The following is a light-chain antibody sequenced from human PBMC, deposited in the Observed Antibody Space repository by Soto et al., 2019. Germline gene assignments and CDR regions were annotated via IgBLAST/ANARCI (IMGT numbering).Light chain of an antibody. Sequence: QSVLTQAPSASGTPGQRVTISCSGSSSNIGSKTVNWYQQLPGMTPKLLIFNNHQRPSGVPDRFSGSKSGTSASLTSSGLQSEDDADYYCAAWDDSLNACVFGTGTKVTVL. CDR2: NNH. CDR3: AAWDDSLNACV. CDR1: SSNIGSKT. J-gene: IGLJ1*01. V-gene: IGLV1-44*01.